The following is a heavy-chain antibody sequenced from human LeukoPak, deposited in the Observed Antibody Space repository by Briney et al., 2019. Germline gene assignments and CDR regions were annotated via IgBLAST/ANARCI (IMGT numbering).Heavy chain of an antibody. V-gene: IGHV3-21*01. CDR3: ARDTAMVTDY. Sequence: GGSLRLSCAASGFTFSSYSMNWVRQAPGKGLEWVSSISSSSSYIYYADSGKGRSTISRDNAKNLLSLQMNSLRVEDTAVYYCARDTAMVTDYWGQGTLVTVSS. D-gene: IGHD5-18*01. J-gene: IGHJ4*02. CDR2: ISSSSSYI. CDR1: GFTFSSYS.